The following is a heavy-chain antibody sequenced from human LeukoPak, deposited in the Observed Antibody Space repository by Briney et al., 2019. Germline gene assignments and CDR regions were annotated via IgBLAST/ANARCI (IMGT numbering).Heavy chain of an antibody. Sequence: GGSLRLSCAASGFTFSSYDMHWVRQATGKGLEWVSAIGTAGDTYYPGSVKGRFTISRENAKNSLYLQMNSLRAEDTAVYYCARDPTDYGTNTFDYWGQGTLVTVSS. V-gene: IGHV3-13*01. J-gene: IGHJ4*02. CDR3: ARDPTDYGTNTFDY. CDR2: IGTAGDT. D-gene: IGHD4/OR15-4a*01. CDR1: GFTFSSYD.